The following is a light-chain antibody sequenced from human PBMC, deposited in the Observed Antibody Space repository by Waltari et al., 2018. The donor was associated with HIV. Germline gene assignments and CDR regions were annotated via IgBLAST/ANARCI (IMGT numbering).Light chain of an antibody. V-gene: IGKV1-8*01. J-gene: IGKJ3*01. CDR1: KGISSS. CDR2: ATS. CDR3: QQYYSYPFT. Sequence: AIRMTQSPSSFSASTVDRVTITCRASKGISSSLAWYQQKPGKAPKLLIYATSTLQSGVPSRFSGSGSGTDFTLTISYLQSEDFATYFCQQYYSYPFTFGPGTKVDIK.